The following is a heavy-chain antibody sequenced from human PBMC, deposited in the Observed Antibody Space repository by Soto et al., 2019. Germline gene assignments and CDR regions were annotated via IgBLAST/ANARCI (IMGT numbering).Heavy chain of an antibody. V-gene: IGHV1-69*01. D-gene: IGHD5-18*01. CDR2: VIPLFDTA. J-gene: IGHJ6*02. Sequence: QVQVVQSGAEVKKPGASVKVSCKVSGGIFTNNAISWVRQAPGQGREWLGGVIPLFDTAYYAQIFRGRLRISADGATTPAYMELSGLTSADPAVYFCATGGHNDGYNFYHGMDVWGQGTTVTVS. CDR3: ATGGHNDGYNFYHGMDV. CDR1: GGIFTNNA.